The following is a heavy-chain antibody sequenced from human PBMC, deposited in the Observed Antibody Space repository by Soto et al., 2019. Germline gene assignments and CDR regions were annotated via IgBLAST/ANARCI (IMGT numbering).Heavy chain of an antibody. V-gene: IGHV3-21*01. CDR3: ARDAGERVVATPYCYYGMDV. CDR2: ISSSSSYI. CDR1: GFTFSSYS. J-gene: IGHJ6*02. Sequence: GGSLRLSCAASGFTFSSYSMNWVRQAPGKGLEWVSSISSSSSYIYYADSVKGRFTISRDNAKNSLYLQMNSLRAEDTAVYYCARDAGERVVATPYCYYGMDVWGQGTTVTVSS. D-gene: IGHD2-15*01.